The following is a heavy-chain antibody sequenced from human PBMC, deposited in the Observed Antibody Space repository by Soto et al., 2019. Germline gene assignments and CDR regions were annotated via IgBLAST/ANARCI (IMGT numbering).Heavy chain of an antibody. V-gene: IGHV4-4*02. CDR3: ARASLGGSNWFDP. CDR1: SGSISSSNW. Sequence: QVQLQESGPGLVKPSGTLSLTCAVSSGSISSSNWWSWVRQPPGKALEWIGEIYHSGSTNDNPSLKSRVTGSVDKSKNQFSLKLSSVTAADTAVYYCARASLGGSNWFDPWGQGTQVTVSS. CDR2: IYHSGST. J-gene: IGHJ5*02. D-gene: IGHD3-16*01.